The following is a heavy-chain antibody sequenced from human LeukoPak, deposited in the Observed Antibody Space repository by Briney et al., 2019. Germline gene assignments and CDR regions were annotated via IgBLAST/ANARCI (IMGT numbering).Heavy chain of an antibody. CDR2: TYYRSNVSS. V-gene: IGHV6-1*01. CDR3: ARQQWPYGMGV. Sequence: SQTLSLTCAISGDSVSSNSAAWNWVRLSPSRGLEWLGRTYYRSNVSSEYGISVKSRITINPDTTKNQISLQLNSVTPEDTAIYYCARQQWPYGMGVWGQGTTVAVSS. CDR1: GDSVSSNSAA. D-gene: IGHD6-19*01. J-gene: IGHJ6*02.